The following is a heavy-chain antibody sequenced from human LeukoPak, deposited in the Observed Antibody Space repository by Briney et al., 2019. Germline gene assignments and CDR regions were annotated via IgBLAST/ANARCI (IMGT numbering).Heavy chain of an antibody. CDR3: ARDVGSGGGTFPTYHFDF. D-gene: IGHD3-10*01. CDR1: GGSISSYY. CDR2: IYSSGDT. V-gene: IGHV4-4*07. J-gene: IGHJ4*02. Sequence: SETLSLTCTVSGGSISSYYWDWIRQPAGKGLEWIGRIYSSGDTNYNPSLKSRVTMSVDTSENQFSLRLSSLTAADTAVYYCARDVGSGGGTFPTYHFDFWGQGTLVTVSS.